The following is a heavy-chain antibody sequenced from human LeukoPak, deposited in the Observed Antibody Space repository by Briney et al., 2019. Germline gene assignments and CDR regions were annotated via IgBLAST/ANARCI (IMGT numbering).Heavy chain of an antibody. V-gene: IGHV4-34*01. D-gene: IGHD3-10*01. CDR3: ANLYGSGPSAY. CDR2: INYSGST. J-gene: IGHJ4*02. CDR1: GGSFSGYY. Sequence: SETLSLTCAVYGGSFSGYYWSWIRQPPGKGLEWIGEINYSGSTNYNPSLKSRVTISVDTSKNQFSLKLSSVTAADTAVYYCANLYGSGPSAYWGQGTLVTVSS.